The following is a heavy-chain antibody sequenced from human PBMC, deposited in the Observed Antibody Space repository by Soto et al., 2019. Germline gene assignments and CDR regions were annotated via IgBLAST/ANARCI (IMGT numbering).Heavy chain of an antibody. Sequence: ASVKVSCKASGYTFTSYGISWVRQAPGQGLEWMGWISAYNGNTNYAQKLQGRVTMTTDTSTSTAYMELRSLRSDDTAVYYCALVPAAMPVRFFDYWGQGTLVTVSS. J-gene: IGHJ4*02. V-gene: IGHV1-18*01. D-gene: IGHD2-2*01. CDR1: GYTFTSYG. CDR3: ALVPAAMPVRFFDY. CDR2: ISAYNGNT.